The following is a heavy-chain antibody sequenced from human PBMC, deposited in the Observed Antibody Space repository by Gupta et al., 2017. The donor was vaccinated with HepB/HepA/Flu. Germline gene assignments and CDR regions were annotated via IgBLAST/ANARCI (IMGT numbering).Heavy chain of an antibody. CDR1: GFTFSSYS. Sequence: EVQLVESGGGLVKPGGSLRLSCAASGFTFSSYSMNWVRQAPGKGLEWVSSISSSSSYIYYADSVKGRFTISRDNAKNSLYLQMNSLRAEDTAVYYCARGDFGLVESDFDYWGQGTLVTVSS. CDR2: ISSSSSYI. D-gene: IGHD3-16*01. CDR3: ARGDFGLVESDFDY. V-gene: IGHV3-21*01. J-gene: IGHJ4*02.